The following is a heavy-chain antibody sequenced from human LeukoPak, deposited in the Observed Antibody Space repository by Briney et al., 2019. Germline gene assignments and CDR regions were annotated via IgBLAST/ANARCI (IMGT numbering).Heavy chain of an antibody. J-gene: IGHJ5*02. CDR3: ATASSASYYPA. V-gene: IGHV3-74*01. CDR1: GFTFSSSW. D-gene: IGHD1-26*01. Sequence: GGSLTLSCTASGFTFSSSWIHWVRQDPGKGVVWVSRINEDGSIPYYADSVRGRFTISRDNAKNTLYLQMNSLRVEDTAVYYCATASSASYYPAWGQGTLVTVSS. CDR2: INEDGSIP.